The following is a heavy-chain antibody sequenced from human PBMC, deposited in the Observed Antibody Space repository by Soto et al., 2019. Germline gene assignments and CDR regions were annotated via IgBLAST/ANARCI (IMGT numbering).Heavy chain of an antibody. D-gene: IGHD1-26*01. Sequence: QVQLVQSGGEVKKPGASVKVSCKASGYTFTDYGITWVRQAPGQGLEWMGWISAYTGNTNYAQKVQGRVTMSTDTSTSTAYFELRSLRSDDTAVYYCARGPESRSTAYFDYWGQGTLVTVSS. CDR1: GYTFTDYG. V-gene: IGHV1-18*01. CDR2: ISAYTGNT. CDR3: ARGPESRSTAYFDY. J-gene: IGHJ4*02.